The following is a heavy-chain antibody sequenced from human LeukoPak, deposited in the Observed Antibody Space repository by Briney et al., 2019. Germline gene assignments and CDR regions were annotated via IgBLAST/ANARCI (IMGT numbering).Heavy chain of an antibody. D-gene: IGHD3-22*01. CDR2: ISGSGSAM. J-gene: IGHJ6*04. Sequence: GGSLRLSCAASGFTVSSNYMSWVRQAPGKGLEWISYISGSGSAMYYADSVKGRFTISRDNAKNSLYLQMNSLRAEDTAVYYCARDLLITMIVTMDVWSKGTTVTVSS. CDR1: GFTVSSNY. V-gene: IGHV3-48*01. CDR3: ARDLLITMIVTMDV.